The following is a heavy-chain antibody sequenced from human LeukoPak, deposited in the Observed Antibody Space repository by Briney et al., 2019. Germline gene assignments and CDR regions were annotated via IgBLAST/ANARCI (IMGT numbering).Heavy chain of an antibody. J-gene: IGHJ6*03. V-gene: IGHV4-38-2*02. CDR3: ARHSGIAGKSIAVAGTTDYYYYMDV. D-gene: IGHD6-19*01. CDR1: GYSISSGYY. Sequence: SETLSLTCTVSGYSISSGYYWGWIRQPPGQGLEWIGSIYYSGSTYYNPSLKSRVTISVDTSKNQFSLKLSSVTAADTAVYYCARHSGIAGKSIAVAGTTDYYYYMDVWGKGTTVTISS. CDR2: IYYSGST.